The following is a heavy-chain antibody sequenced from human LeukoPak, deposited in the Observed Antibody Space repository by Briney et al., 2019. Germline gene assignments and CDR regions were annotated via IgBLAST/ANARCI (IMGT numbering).Heavy chain of an antibody. CDR1: GYTFTSYG. D-gene: IGHD3-3*01. V-gene: IGHV1-18*01. CDR2: ISAYNGNT. CDR3: ARDSGRFLEWLLQTTNNWFDP. J-gene: IGHJ5*02. Sequence: ASVKVSCKASGYTFTSYGISWVRQAPGQGLEWMGWISAYNGNTNYAQKLQGRVTMTTDTSTSTAYMELRSLRSDDTAVYYCARDSGRFLEWLLQTTNNWFDPWCQGTLVTVSS.